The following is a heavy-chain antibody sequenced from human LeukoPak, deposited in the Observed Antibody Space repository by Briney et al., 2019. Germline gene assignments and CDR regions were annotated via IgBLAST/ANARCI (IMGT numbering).Heavy chain of an antibody. V-gene: IGHV1-46*01. J-gene: IGHJ4*02. Sequence: GASVKVSCKASGYTFTGYYIHWVRQAPGQGVEWMGAVYATGGTTINTQNFQGRVTMTRDTSTGTVYMELSSLRFEDTAMYYCATEAPRSYYFDYWGQGILVTVSS. CDR3: ATEAPRSYYFDY. CDR1: GYTFTGYY. CDR2: VYATGGTT.